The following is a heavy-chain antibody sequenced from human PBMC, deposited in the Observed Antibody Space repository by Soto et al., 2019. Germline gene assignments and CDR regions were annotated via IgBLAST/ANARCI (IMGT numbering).Heavy chain of an antibody. J-gene: IGHJ5*02. CDR1: GGSISSSSYY. CDR3: ARLGPIFGVVITGWFDP. D-gene: IGHD3-3*01. V-gene: IGHV4-39*01. Sequence: KPSETLSLTCTVSGGSISSSSYYWGWIRQPPGKGLEWIGSIYYSGSTYYNPSLKSRVTISVDTSKNQFSLKLSSVTAADTAVYYCARLGPIFGVVITGWFDPWGQGTLVTVSS. CDR2: IYYSGST.